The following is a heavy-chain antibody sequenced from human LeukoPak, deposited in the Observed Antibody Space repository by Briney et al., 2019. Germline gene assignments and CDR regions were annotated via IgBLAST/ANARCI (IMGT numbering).Heavy chain of an antibody. Sequence: GASVKVSCKASGYTFTGYYMHWVRQAPGQGLERMGWINPNSGGTNYAQKFQGWVTMTRDTSISTAYMELSRLRSDDTAVYYCARADLYYYGMDVWGKGTTVTVSS. J-gene: IGHJ6*04. CDR1: GYTFTGYY. CDR3: ARADLYYYGMDV. CDR2: INPNSGGT. V-gene: IGHV1-2*04.